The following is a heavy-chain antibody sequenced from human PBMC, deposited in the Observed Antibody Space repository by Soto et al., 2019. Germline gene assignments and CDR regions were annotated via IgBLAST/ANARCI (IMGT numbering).Heavy chain of an antibody. J-gene: IGHJ4*02. CDR1: GYTFPGNY. D-gene: IGHD2-2*01. CDR3: ARGYCSSSGCSHYFDY. Sequence: ASVKVSCKASGYTFPGNYMHWVRQAPGQGLEWMALINPTSGGTNYAQKFQGRVTMTWDTSISTAYMELSRLRSDDTAIYYCARGYCSSSGCSHYFDYWGQGSLVTVSS. CDR2: INPTSGGT. V-gene: IGHV1-2*02.